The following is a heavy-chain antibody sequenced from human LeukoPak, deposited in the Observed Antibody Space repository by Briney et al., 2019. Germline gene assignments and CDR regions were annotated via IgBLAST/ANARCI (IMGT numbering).Heavy chain of an antibody. D-gene: IGHD3-10*01. CDR3: ARVTDGSGSYFIPYGMDF. V-gene: IGHV3-11*05. CDR1: GFTFSDYY. J-gene: IGHJ6*02. Sequence: GGSLRLSCAASGFTFSDYYMSWIRQAPGKGLEWVSYISSSSSYTNYADSVKGRFTISRDNAKNSLYLQMNSLRAEDTAVYYCARVTDGSGSYFIPYGMDFWGQGTTVTVSS. CDR2: ISSSSSYT.